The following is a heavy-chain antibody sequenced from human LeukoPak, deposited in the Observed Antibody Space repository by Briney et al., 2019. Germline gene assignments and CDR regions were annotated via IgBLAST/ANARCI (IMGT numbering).Heavy chain of an antibody. CDR1: GYTFAMYP. V-gene: IGHV7-4-1*02. CDR3: ARVGRLDYGDYLAH. CDR2: INTNTGSP. Sequence: GASVNVSCTTSGYTFAMYPIHWVRQAPGRGLEWMGWINTNTGSPTYAQAFAGRFVFPFDTSVTTAYLQISSLRSADTAVYYCARVGRLDYGDYLAHWGPGNRITVSS. D-gene: IGHD4-17*01. J-gene: IGHJ4*02.